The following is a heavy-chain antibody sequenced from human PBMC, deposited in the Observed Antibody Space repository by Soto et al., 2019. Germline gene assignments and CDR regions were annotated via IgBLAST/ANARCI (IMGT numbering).Heavy chain of an antibody. J-gene: IGHJ3*02. D-gene: IGHD6-6*01. CDR3: GRGGVYSSSSLAFDI. CDR2: MNPNSGNT. Sequence: ASVKVSCKASGYTFTSYDINWVRQATGQGLVWMGWMNPNSGNTGYAQKFQGRVTMTRNTSISTAYMELSSLRSEDTAVYYCGRGGVYSSSSLAFDIWGQGTMVTVSS. CDR1: GYTFTSYD. V-gene: IGHV1-8*01.